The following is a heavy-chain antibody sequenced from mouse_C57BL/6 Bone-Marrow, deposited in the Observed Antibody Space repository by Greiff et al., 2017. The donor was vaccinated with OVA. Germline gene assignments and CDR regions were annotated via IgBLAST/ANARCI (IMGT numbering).Heavy chain of an antibody. CDR1: GFTFSSYG. D-gene: IGHD6-2*01. Sequence: EVHLVESGGDLVKPGGSLKLSCAASGFTFSSYGMSWVRQTPDKRLEWVATISSGGSYTYYPDSVKGRFTLSRDNAKNTLYLQMSSLKSEDTAMYYCARNFSFAYWGQGTLVTVSA. J-gene: IGHJ3*01. CDR2: ISSGGSYT. CDR3: ARNFSFAY. V-gene: IGHV5-6*01.